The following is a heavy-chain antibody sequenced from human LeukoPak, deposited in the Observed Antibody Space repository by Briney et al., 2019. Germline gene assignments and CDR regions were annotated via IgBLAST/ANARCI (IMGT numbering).Heavy chain of an antibody. V-gene: IGHV1-2*02. Sequence: GASVKVSCKASGYTFTGYYMHWVRQAPGQGLEWMGWINPNSGGTNYAQKFQGRVTMTRDTSISTAYMELSRLRSDDTAAYYCARVSEIGGEHWGQGTLVTVSS. J-gene: IGHJ4*02. CDR3: ARVSEIGGEH. CDR2: INPNSGGT. CDR1: GYTFTGYY. D-gene: IGHD7-27*01.